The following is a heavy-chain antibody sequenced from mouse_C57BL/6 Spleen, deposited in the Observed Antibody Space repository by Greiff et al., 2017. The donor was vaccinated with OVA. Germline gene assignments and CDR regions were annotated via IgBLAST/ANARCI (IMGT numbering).Heavy chain of an antibody. Sequence: EVQLQQSGPELVKPGASVKISCKASGYTFTDYYMNWVKQSHGKSLEWIGDINPNNGGTTYHQKFKGKATLTVDKSSSTAYMELRSLTSEDSAVDYCARNYYYGSSFYFDYWGQGTTLTVSA. J-gene: IGHJ2*01. CDR3: ARNYYYGSSFYFDY. CDR2: INPNNGGT. V-gene: IGHV1-26*01. CDR1: GYTFTDYY. D-gene: IGHD1-1*01.